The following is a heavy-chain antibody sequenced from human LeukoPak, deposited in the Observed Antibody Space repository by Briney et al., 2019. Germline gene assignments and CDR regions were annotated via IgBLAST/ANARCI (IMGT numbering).Heavy chain of an antibody. V-gene: IGHV3-21*01. CDR1: GLTFSSYS. CDR3: ARDTKHITMIVDYFDY. Sequence: GGPLRLPCAASGLTFSSYSMNWLRQAPGKGLEGVSSISSSSSYIYYAHSVKGRFTISRDNAKNSLYLQMNSLRAEDTAVYYCARDTKHITMIVDYFDYWGQGTLVTVSS. J-gene: IGHJ4*02. D-gene: IGHD3-22*01. CDR2: ISSSSSYI.